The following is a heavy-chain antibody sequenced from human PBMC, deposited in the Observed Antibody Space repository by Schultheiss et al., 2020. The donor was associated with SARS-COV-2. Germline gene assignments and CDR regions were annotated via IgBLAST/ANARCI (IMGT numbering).Heavy chain of an antibody. CDR1: GGSFSGYY. CDR3: ARDTVTTGGYYYGMDV. Sequence: SETLSLTCAVYGGSFSGYYWSWIRQPPGKGLEWIGEIYHSGSTNYNPSLKSRVTISVDTSKNQFSLKLSSVTAADTAVYYCARDTVTTGGYYYGMDVWGQGTTVTVSS. D-gene: IGHD4-17*01. CDR2: IYHSGST. J-gene: IGHJ6*02. V-gene: IGHV4-34*09.